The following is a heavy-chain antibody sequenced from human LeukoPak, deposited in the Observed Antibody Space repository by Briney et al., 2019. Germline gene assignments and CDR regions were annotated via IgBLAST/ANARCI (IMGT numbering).Heavy chain of an antibody. CDR1: GYTFTSYY. J-gene: IGHJ4*02. V-gene: IGHV1-69*13. CDR2: IIPIFGTA. CDR3: AREASELGGLDY. Sequence: ASVKVSCKASGYTFTSYYMHWVRQAPGQGLEWMGGIIPIFGTANYAQKFQGRVTITADESTSTAYMELSSLRSEDTAVYYCAREASELGGLDYWGQGTLVTVSS. D-gene: IGHD3-10*01.